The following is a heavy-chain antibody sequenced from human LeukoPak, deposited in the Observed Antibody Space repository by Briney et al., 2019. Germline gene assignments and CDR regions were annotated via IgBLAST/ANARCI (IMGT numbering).Heavy chain of an antibody. V-gene: IGHV3-30*04. CDR1: GFTFSRYA. J-gene: IGHJ6*04. CDR2: ISYDGSKK. CDR3: AELGITMIGGV. D-gene: IGHD3-10*02. Sequence: PGGSLRLSCAASGFTFSRYAMHWVRQAPGKGLEWEAVISYDGSKKFYADSVKGRFIISRDNAKNSLYLQMNSLRAEDTAVYYCAELGITMIGGVWGKGTTVTISS.